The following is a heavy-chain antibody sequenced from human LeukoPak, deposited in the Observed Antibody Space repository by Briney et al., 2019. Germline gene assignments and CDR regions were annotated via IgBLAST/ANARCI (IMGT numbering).Heavy chain of an antibody. J-gene: IGHJ4*02. Sequence: ASVKVSCKVSGYTLTELSMHWVRQAPGKGLEWMGGFDPEDGETIYAQKFQGRVTMTEDTSTDTAYMELSSLRSEDTAVCYCATDFRWGYCSSTSCSPPGYWGQGTLVTVSS. CDR2: FDPEDGET. CDR1: GYTLTELS. V-gene: IGHV1-24*01. D-gene: IGHD2-2*01. CDR3: ATDFRWGYCSSTSCSPPGY.